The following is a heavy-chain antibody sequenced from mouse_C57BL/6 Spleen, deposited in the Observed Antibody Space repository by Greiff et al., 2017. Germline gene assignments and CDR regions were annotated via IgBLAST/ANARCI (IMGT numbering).Heavy chain of an antibody. D-gene: IGHD1-1*01. Sequence: EVKLQESGPGLVKPSQSLSLTCSVTGYSITSGYYWNWIRQFPGNKLEWMGYISYDGSNNYNPSLKNRISITRDTSKNQFFLKLNSVTTEDTATYYCARDRATVVDFDYWGQGTTLTVSS. V-gene: IGHV3-6*01. CDR1: GYSITSGYY. CDR3: ARDRATVVDFDY. J-gene: IGHJ2*01. CDR2: ISYDGSN.